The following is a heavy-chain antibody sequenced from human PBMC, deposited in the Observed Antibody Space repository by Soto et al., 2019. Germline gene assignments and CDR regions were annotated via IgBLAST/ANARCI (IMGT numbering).Heavy chain of an antibody. D-gene: IGHD5-12*01. CDR2: ISAYNGNT. J-gene: IGHJ4*02. CDR3: ARAARRDGYNFYFDY. CDR1: GYTFTSYA. V-gene: IGHV1-18*01. Sequence: ASVKVSCKAFGYTFTSYAISWMRQAPGQGLEWMGWISAYNGNTNYAQKLQGRVTMTTDTSTSTAYMELSSLRSEDTAVYYCARAARRDGYNFYFDYWGQGTLVTVSS.